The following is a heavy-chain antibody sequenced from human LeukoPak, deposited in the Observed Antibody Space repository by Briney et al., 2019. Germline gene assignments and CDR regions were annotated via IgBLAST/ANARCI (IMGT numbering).Heavy chain of an antibody. CDR3: VKGGFDTSSDAFDM. Sequence: GGSLRLSCAASGFTFRTYWMHWVRQVPGKGLLWVARIKGDGSTTIYADSVKGRFTISRDNSKNTLYLQTSSLRTEDTAVYYCVKGGFDTSSDAFDMWGQGTMVTVSS. CDR1: GFTFRTYW. D-gene: IGHD2/OR15-2a*01. J-gene: IGHJ3*02. CDR2: IKGDGSTT. V-gene: IGHV3-74*01.